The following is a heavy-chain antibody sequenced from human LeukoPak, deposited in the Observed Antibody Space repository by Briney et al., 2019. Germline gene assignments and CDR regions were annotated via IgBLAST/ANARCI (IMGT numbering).Heavy chain of an antibody. CDR1: GGSISSSSYY. V-gene: IGHV4-39*01. CDR2: IYYSGST. CDR3: TRHSGSLWLDAFDI. D-gene: IGHD3-10*01. J-gene: IGHJ3*02. Sequence: SETLSLTCTVSGGSISSSSYYCGWIRQPPGKGLEWIGSIYYSGSTYYNPSLKSRVTISVDTSKNQFSLKLSSVTAADTAVYYCTRHSGSLWLDAFDIWGQGTMVTVSS.